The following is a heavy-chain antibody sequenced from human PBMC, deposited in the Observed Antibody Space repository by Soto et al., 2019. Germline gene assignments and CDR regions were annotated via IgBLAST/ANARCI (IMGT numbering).Heavy chain of an antibody. V-gene: IGHV1-69*13. CDR3: ARGLNYYDSSGYPG. CDR1: GGTFSSYA. D-gene: IGHD3-22*01. Sequence: EASVKVSCKASGGTFSSYAISWVRQAPGQGLEWMGGIIPIFGTANYAQKFQGRVTITADESTSTAYMELSSLRSEDTAVYYCARGLNYYDSSGYPGWGQGTLVTVSS. CDR2: IIPIFGTA. J-gene: IGHJ4*02.